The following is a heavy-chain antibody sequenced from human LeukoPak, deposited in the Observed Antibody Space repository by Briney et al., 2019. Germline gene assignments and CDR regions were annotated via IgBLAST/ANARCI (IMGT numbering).Heavy chain of an antibody. D-gene: IGHD5-12*01. J-gene: IGHJ4*02. CDR1: GFTFSSYG. CDR2: IWFDGSNK. Sequence: GGSLRLSCAASGFTFSSYGMHWVRQAPGKGLEWVAVIWFDGSNKYYADSVKGRFTISRDNSKNTLYLQMNSLRAEDTAVYYCAKDYGWLPHDYWGQGTLVTVSS. CDR3: AKDYGWLPHDY. V-gene: IGHV3-30*02.